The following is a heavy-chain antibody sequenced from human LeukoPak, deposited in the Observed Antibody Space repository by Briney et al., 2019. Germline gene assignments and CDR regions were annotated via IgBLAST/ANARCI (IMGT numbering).Heavy chain of an antibody. J-gene: IGHJ4*02. CDR3: ARDSSGYYDY. CDR1: GYTFTSYY. D-gene: IGHD3-22*01. CDR2: ISAYNGNT. Sequence: ASVKVSCKASGYTFTSYYMHWVRQAPGQGLEWMGWISAYNGNTNYAQKLQGRVTMTTDTSTSTAYMELRSLRSDDTAVYYCARDSSGYYDYWGQGTLVTVSS. V-gene: IGHV1-18*04.